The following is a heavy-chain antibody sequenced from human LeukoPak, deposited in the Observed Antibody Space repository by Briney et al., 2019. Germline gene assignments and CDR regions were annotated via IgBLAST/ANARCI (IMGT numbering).Heavy chain of an antibody. J-gene: IGHJ4*02. D-gene: IGHD2-21*02. CDR1: GGSISSSSYY. Sequence: PSETLSLTCTVSGGSISSSSYYWGWIRQPPGKGLEWIGEINHSGSTNYNPSLKSRVTISVDTSRNQFSLKLSSVTAADTAVYYCAREVVVTAVIDYWGQGTLVTVSS. CDR2: INHSGST. CDR3: AREVVVTAVIDY. V-gene: IGHV4-39*07.